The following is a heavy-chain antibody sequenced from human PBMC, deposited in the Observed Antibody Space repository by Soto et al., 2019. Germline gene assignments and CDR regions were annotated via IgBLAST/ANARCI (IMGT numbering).Heavy chain of an antibody. Sequence: QVQLVESGGGVVQPGRSLRLSCAASGFTFSSYGMHWVRQAPGKGLEWVAVIWYDGSNKYYADSVKGRFTISRDNSKNPLYLQMNSLRAEDTAVYYCARDPGDGSEYSNYPAYYYYGMDVWGQGTTVTVSS. V-gene: IGHV3-33*01. J-gene: IGHJ6*02. CDR2: IWYDGSNK. CDR1: GFTFSSYG. CDR3: ARDPGDGSEYSNYPAYYYYGMDV. D-gene: IGHD4-4*01.